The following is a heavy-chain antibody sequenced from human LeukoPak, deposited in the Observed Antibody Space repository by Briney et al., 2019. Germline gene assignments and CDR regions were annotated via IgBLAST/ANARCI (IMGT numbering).Heavy chain of an antibody. J-gene: IGHJ6*02. Sequence: GGSLRLSWAASGFTFSSYAMSWVRQAPGKGLEWVSAISGSGGSTYYADSVKGRFTISRDNSKNTLYLQMNSLRAEDTAVYYCAKRIFGDNYYYYYGMDVWGQGTTVTVSS. D-gene: IGHD3-3*01. V-gene: IGHV3-23*01. CDR1: GFTFSSYA. CDR3: AKRIFGDNYYYYYGMDV. CDR2: ISGSGGST.